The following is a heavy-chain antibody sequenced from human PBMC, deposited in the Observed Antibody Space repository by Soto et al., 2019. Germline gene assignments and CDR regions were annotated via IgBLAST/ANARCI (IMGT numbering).Heavy chain of an antibody. CDR1: GFIFSKYA. V-gene: IGHV3-23*01. CDR3: SKLPLIQSYFDY. CDR2: ISGSGDKT. Sequence: GGSLRLSCAASGFIFSKYAMSWVRQGPGRGLEWVAIISGSGDKTYYADSVEGRFTISRDNSKNTVSVQMNSLRADDTAIFYCSKLPLIQSYFDYWSQGTPVTVSS. J-gene: IGHJ4*02. D-gene: IGHD3-10*01.